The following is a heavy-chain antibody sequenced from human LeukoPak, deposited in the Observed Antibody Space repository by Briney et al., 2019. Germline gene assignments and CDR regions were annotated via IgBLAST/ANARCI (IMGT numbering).Heavy chain of an antibody. J-gene: IGHJ3*02. Sequence: PSETLSLTCTVSGGSISSYYWSWIRQPPGKGLEWIGYIYYSGSTNYNPSLKSRVTISVDTSNNQFSLKLSSVTAEDTAVYYCATRGSSSSSDAFDIWGQGTMVTVSS. V-gene: IGHV4-59*01. D-gene: IGHD6-6*01. CDR2: IYYSGST. CDR3: ATRGSSSSSDAFDI. CDR1: GGSISSYY.